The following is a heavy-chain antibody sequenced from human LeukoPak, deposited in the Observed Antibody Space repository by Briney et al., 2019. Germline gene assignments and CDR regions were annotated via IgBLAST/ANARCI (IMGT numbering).Heavy chain of an antibody. CDR3: VPYNWNSPHF. CDR1: GSTFSNYW. Sequence: PGRSLTPSYAASGSTFSNYWTHSARQAPGKGLVCDSRINTDGTYTTYADSVKGRFTISRDNAKNTLYLQMNSLRAEDTAVYYCVPYNWNSPHFWGQGTLVTVSS. D-gene: IGHD1-7*01. J-gene: IGHJ4*02. CDR2: INTDGTYT. V-gene: IGHV3-74*01.